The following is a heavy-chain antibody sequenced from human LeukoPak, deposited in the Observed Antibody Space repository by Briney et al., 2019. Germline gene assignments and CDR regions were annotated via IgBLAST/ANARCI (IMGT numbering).Heavy chain of an antibody. Sequence: GGSLRLSCAASGFTFSSYWMHWVRQGPGKGLVWVSSITSSSSYIYYGDSVKGRFTISRDNSKNTLYLQMNSLRAEDTAVYYCARYPGIAAAGPSYMDVWGKGTTVTVSS. CDR1: GFTFSSYW. V-gene: IGHV3-21*01. CDR2: ITSSSSYI. J-gene: IGHJ6*03. D-gene: IGHD6-13*01. CDR3: ARYPGIAAAGPSYMDV.